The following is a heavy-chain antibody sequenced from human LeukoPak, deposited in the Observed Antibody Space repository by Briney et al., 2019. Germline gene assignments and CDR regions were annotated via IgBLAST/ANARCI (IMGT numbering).Heavy chain of an antibody. Sequence: GASVKVSCKASGYTFTGYYMHWVRQAPGQGLEWMGWINPNSGGTNYAQKFQGRVTMTRDTSISTAYMELSRLRSEDTAVYYCARPDPFGSGSYSYWGQGTLVTVSP. CDR2: INPNSGGT. CDR3: ARPDPFGSGSYSY. V-gene: IGHV1-2*02. D-gene: IGHD3-10*01. CDR1: GYTFTGYY. J-gene: IGHJ4*02.